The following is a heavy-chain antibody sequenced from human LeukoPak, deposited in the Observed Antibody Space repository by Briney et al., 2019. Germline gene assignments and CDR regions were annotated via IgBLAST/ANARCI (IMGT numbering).Heavy chain of an antibody. J-gene: IGHJ4*02. V-gene: IGHV3-64*01. CDR1: EFTFSYYA. CDR3: ARAYCSSTSCPPDY. D-gene: IGHD2-2*01. CDR2: ISPNGGTT. Sequence: PGGSLRLSCAASEFTFSYYAMHWARQAPGKGLEYVSAISPNGGTTYYANSVKGRFTISRDNSKNTLWLQMGSLRAEDMAVYYCARAYCSSTSCPPDYWGQGTLVTVSS.